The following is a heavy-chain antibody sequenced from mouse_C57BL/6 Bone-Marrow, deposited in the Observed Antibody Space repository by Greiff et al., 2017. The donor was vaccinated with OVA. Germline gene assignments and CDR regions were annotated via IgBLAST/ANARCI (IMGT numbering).Heavy chain of an antibody. CDR3: TTKVYFYYFDY. Sequence: EVQLVESGAELVRPGASVKLSCTASGFNIKDYYLHWVTQRPEQGLEWIGRIDPEDGDTEYAPKFQGKTTMTADTSSNTAYLQLSSLTSEDTAVYYCTTKVYFYYFDYWGQGTTLTVSS. CDR2: IDPEDGDT. V-gene: IGHV14-1*01. CDR1: GFNIKDYY. J-gene: IGHJ2*01. D-gene: IGHD2-1*01.